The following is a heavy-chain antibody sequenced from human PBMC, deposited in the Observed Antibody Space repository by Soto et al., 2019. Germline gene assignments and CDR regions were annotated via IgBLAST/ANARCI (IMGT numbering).Heavy chain of an antibody. Sequence: ASMKVSCKASGYTFPSYDISWVRQAPGQGIEWMGWISAYNGNTNYAQKLQGRVTMTTDTSTSTAYMELRSLRSDDTAVYYCARGGRYCSSTSCVILDYWGQGTLVTVSS. J-gene: IGHJ4*01. CDR2: ISAYNGNT. V-gene: IGHV1-18*04. CDR1: GYTFPSYD. CDR3: ARGGRYCSSTSCVILDY. D-gene: IGHD2-2*01.